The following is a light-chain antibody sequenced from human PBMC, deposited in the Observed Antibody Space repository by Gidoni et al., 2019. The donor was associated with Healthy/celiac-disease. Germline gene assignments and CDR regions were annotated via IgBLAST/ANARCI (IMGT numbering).Light chain of an antibody. V-gene: IGLV3-19*01. CDR3: NSRDSSGNV. CDR2: GKN. Sequence: SSELTQDPAVSVALGQTVRITCQGDSLRSYYASWYQQKPGQAPVLVIYGKNNRPSGIPDRFSGSSSVNTASLTITGAQAEDEADYYCNSRDSSGNVFGTGTKVTVL. J-gene: IGLJ1*01. CDR1: SLRSYY.